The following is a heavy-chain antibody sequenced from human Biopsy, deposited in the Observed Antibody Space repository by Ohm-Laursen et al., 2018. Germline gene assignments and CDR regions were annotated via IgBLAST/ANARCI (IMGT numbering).Heavy chain of an antibody. Sequence: SETLSLTCSVSGGSTNDYFWSWIRQPAGETLEWIGRIYSSGGSSYNPSLKGRISMSMDTSNNQFSLTLTSATAADTAVYYCARTPGKAVAGRFLDLWGRGTLVTVSS. CDR3: ARTPGKAVAGRFLDL. D-gene: IGHD6-19*01. V-gene: IGHV4-4*07. CDR2: IYSSGGS. CDR1: GGSTNDYF. J-gene: IGHJ2*01.